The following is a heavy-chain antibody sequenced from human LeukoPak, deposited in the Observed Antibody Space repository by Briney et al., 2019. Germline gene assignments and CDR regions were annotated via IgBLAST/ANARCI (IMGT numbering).Heavy chain of an antibody. Sequence: ASVKVSCKASGYTLTSFAMHWVRQAPGQRLEWMGRLNAANGNSQYSQKIQDRVTITSDSSANTAYMEFSSLRSEDSAVYYCARDGKHIAVPGVRYPMDVWGQGTTVTVS. D-gene: IGHD6-19*01. V-gene: IGHV1-3*01. CDR3: ARDGKHIAVPGVRYPMDV. CDR2: LNAANGNS. J-gene: IGHJ6*02. CDR1: GYTLTSFA.